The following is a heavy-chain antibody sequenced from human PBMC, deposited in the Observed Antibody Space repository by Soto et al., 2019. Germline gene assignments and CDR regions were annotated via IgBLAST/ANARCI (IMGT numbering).Heavy chain of an antibody. CDR3: ARDWVSRRWDI. J-gene: IGHJ3*02. CDR2: ISSSRSYI. V-gene: IGHV3-21*01. CDR1: GFTFSSYS. D-gene: IGHD2-15*01. Sequence: PGGSLRLSCAASGFTFSSYSMNWVRQVQGKGLEWVSSISSSRSYIYYADSVKGRFTISRDNAKNSLYLQMNSLRAEDTAVYYCARDWVSRRWDIWGQGTMVTVSS.